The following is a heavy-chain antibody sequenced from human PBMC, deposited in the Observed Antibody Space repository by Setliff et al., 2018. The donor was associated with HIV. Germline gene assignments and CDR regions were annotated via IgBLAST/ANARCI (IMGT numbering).Heavy chain of an antibody. Sequence: PSETLSLTCTVSRGSIRSSTYYWGWIRQPPGKGLEWIGSVYYSGSKYHNPSLKSRVALSIDTFKSQISLNMTSLTTADTAIYYCGRGPHIVGAPWAVIDYWAQGKPVTVSS. D-gene: IGHD1-26*01. CDR1: RGSIRSSTYY. CDR2: VYYSGSK. V-gene: IGHV4-39*02. J-gene: IGHJ4*02. CDR3: GRGPHIVGAPWAVIDY.